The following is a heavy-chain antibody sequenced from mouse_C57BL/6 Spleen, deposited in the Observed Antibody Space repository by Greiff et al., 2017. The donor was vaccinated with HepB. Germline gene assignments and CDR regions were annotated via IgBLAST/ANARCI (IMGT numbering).Heavy chain of an antibody. CDR2: INPNNGGT. Sequence: EVQLQQSGPELVKPGASVKIPCKASGYTFTDYNMDWVKQSHGKSLEWIGDINPNNGGTIYNQKFKGKATLTVDKSSSTAYMELRSLTSEDTAVYYCAREGLRTVSWFAYWGQGTLVTVSA. CDR3: AREGLRTVSWFAY. CDR1: GYTFTDYN. J-gene: IGHJ3*01. D-gene: IGHD2-2*01. V-gene: IGHV1-18*01.